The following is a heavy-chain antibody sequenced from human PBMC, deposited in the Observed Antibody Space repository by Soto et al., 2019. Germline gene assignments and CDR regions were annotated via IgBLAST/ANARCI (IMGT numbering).Heavy chain of an antibody. J-gene: IGHJ3*02. D-gene: IGHD2-21*01. CDR3: AKDRNIVVVIAPLDAFDI. CDR1: GFTFSSYA. Sequence: PGGSLRLSCAASGFTFSSYAMIWVRQAPGKGLEWVSAISGSGGSTYYADSVKGRFTISRDNSKNTLYLQMNSLRAEDTAVYYCAKDRNIVVVIAPLDAFDIWGQGTMVTVSS. V-gene: IGHV3-23*01. CDR2: ISGSGGST.